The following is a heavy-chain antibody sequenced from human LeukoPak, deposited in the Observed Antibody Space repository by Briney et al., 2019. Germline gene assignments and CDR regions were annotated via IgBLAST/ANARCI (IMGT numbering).Heavy chain of an antibody. CDR2: IYYSGST. CDR1: GGSISSYY. J-gene: IGHJ5*02. Sequence: SETLSLTCTVSGGSISSYYWSWIRQPPGKGLEWIGYIYYSGSTNYNPSLKSRVTISVDTSKNQFSLKLSSVTAADTAVYYCARYSKNWFDPWGQGILVTVSS. V-gene: IGHV4-59*01. D-gene: IGHD6-13*01. CDR3: ARYSKNWFDP.